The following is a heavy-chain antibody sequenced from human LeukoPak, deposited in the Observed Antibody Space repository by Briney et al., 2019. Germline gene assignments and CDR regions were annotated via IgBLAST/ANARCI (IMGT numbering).Heavy chain of an antibody. CDR3: ARGIVPEAFDY. CDR1: GVSISSSSYY. J-gene: IGHJ4*02. CDR2: IYYSGST. V-gene: IGHV4-39*07. Sequence: SETLSLTCTVSGVSISSSSYYWGWVRQPPGKGLEWIGSIYYSGSTYYNPSLKSRVTISVDTSKNQFSLKLSSVTAADTAVYYCARGIVPEAFDYWGQGTLVTVSS. D-gene: IGHD2-2*01.